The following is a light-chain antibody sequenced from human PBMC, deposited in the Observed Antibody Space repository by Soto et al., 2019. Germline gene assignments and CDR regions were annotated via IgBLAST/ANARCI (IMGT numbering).Light chain of an antibody. V-gene: IGKV3-20*01. CDR3: QQYGSSPYT. Sequence: EIVLTQSPGTLSLSPGERATLSCRASQSVSSSSLAWYQQKPGQAPRLLIYGASSRATGIPDRFSGSGSGRDFTLTISRLEPEGFAVFYCQQYGSSPYTFGQGTKLEIK. CDR1: QSVSSSS. J-gene: IGKJ2*01. CDR2: GAS.